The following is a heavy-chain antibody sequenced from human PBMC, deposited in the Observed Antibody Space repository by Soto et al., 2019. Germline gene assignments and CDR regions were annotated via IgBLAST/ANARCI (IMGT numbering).Heavy chain of an antibody. J-gene: IGHJ5*02. Sequence: GGSLRLSCAASGFTFSSYDMSWVRQAPGKGLEWVSAISGSGGSTYYADSVKGRFTISRDNSKSTLYLQMNSLRAEDTAVYYCAKGGYYDILTWFDPWGQGTLVTVSS. CDR2: ISGSGGST. V-gene: IGHV3-23*01. CDR1: GFTFSSYD. D-gene: IGHD3-9*01. CDR3: AKGGYYDILTWFDP.